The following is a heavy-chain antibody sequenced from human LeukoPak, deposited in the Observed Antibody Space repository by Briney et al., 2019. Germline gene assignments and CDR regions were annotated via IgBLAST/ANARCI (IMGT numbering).Heavy chain of an antibody. Sequence: ASVKVSCKASGYTFTDYYMHWVRQAPGQGLEWMGWINPNSGGTNYAQKFQGRVTMTRDTSISTAYMELSRLRSDDTAVYYCARAGKRAKGLDYWGQGTLVTVSS. CDR3: ARAGKRAKGLDY. CDR1: GYTFTDYY. V-gene: IGHV1-2*02. CDR2: INPNSGGT. J-gene: IGHJ4*02. D-gene: IGHD3-10*01.